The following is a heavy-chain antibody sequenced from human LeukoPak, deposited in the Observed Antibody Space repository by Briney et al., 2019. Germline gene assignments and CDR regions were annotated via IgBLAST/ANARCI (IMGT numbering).Heavy chain of an antibody. J-gene: IGHJ3*02. CDR1: GFTFSSYA. D-gene: IGHD3-10*01. CDR3: VRAVRRSFDI. CDR2: ISGSGGST. V-gene: IGHV3-23*01. Sequence: GGSLRLSCAASGFTFSSYAMSWVRQAPGKGLEWVSAISGSGGSTYYADSVKGRFTISRDNARKSLFLQMNNLRDEDAAVYYCVRAVRRSFDIWGQGTMVTASS.